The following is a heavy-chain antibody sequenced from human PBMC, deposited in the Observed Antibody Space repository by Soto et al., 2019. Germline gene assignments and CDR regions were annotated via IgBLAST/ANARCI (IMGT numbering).Heavy chain of an antibody. J-gene: IGHJ4*02. CDR3: ARHCSGGSLDEGYFDY. CDR1: GFTFSSYA. V-gene: IGHV3-30-3*01. D-gene: IGHD2-15*01. Sequence: QVQLVESGGGVVQPGRSLRLSCAASGFTFSSYAMHWVRQAPGKGLEWVAVISYDGSNKYYADSVKGRFTISRDNSKNTLYLQMNSLRAEDTAVYYCARHCSGGSLDEGYFDYWGQGTLVTVSS. CDR2: ISYDGSNK.